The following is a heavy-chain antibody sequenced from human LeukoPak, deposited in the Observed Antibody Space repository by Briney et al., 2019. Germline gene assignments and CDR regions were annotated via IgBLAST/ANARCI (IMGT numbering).Heavy chain of an antibody. CDR3: ARGYCSGGSCQYYYYYYGMDV. V-gene: IGHV4-59*01. CDR2: SYYSGST. D-gene: IGHD2-15*01. CDR1: GDSISSYY. J-gene: IGHJ6*02. Sequence: SETLSLTCTVSGDSISSYYWSWIRQPPGKGLEWIGYSYYSGSTNYNPSLKSRVTISVDMSKNQFSLKLSSVTAADTAVYYCARGYCSGGSCQYYYYYYGMDVWGQGTTVTVSS.